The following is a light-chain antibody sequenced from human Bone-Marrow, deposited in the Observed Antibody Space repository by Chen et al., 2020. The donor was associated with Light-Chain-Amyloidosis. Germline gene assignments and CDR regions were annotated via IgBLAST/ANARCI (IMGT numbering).Light chain of an antibody. J-gene: IGLJ1*01. CDR3: NSYRSSIPPYV. V-gene: IGLV2-14*03. CDR1: SSDVGGINY. Sequence: QSALTQPAPVSRSPGPSITLSGAAPSSDVGGINYLSCYQQHPGTAPKLMIYDVSNRPSGVSNRFSGSKSGNTASLTITGLQPEDEADYYCNSYRSSIPPYVFGTGTKVTVL. CDR2: DVS.